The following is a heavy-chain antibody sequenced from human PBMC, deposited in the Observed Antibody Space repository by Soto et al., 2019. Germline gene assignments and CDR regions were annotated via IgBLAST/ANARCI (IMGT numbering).Heavy chain of an antibody. Sequence: QVQLQESGPELVKPSGALSLTCAVSSDSITSTDWWSWVRQPPGKGLEWIGEIYPSGSTKYNPSAQSRVAISMDKSQMQFSLRLTSVTAADTAVYYCARLRSYDSGGPKYWGQGTLVTVSS. D-gene: IGHD3-10*01. J-gene: IGHJ4*02. CDR3: ARLRSYDSGGPKY. CDR1: SDSITSTDW. CDR2: IYPSGST. V-gene: IGHV4-4*02.